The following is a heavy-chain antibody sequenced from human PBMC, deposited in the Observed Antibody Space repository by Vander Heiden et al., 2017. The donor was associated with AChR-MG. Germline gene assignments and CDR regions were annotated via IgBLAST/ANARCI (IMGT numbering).Heavy chain of an antibody. CDR2: VAYDGRNK. CDR1: GFTFSNYA. J-gene: IGHJ5*01. D-gene: IGHD1-1*01. V-gene: IGHV3-30-3*01. CDR3: VTDQYPGGLATMNFDS. Sequence: QVHLVESGGGVVQPGGSLRLSCAASGFTFSNYAMHWVRQAPGKGLEWVAVVAYDGRNKYYADSVKGRFTISRDNPRNTLYLQMNSLRDEDAALYYCVTDQYPGGLATMNFDSWGQGTLVTVSS.